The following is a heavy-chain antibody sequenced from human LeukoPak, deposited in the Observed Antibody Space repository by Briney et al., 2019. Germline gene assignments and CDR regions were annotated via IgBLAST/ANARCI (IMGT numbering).Heavy chain of an antibody. D-gene: IGHD3-22*01. J-gene: IGHJ4*02. V-gene: IGHV3-21*01. CDR1: GFTFSTYS. CDR2: ISSSSSYI. CDR3: ARDKDDSSGYSDY. Sequence: GGSLRLSCAASGFTFSTYSMNWVRQAPGKGLEWVSSISSSSSYIYYADSVKGRFTISRDNAKNSLYLQMNSLRAEDTAVYYCARDKDDSSGYSDYWGQGTLVTVSS.